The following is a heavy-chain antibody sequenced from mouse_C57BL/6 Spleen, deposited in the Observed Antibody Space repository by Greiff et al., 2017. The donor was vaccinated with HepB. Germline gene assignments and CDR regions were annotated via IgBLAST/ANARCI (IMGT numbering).Heavy chain of an antibody. V-gene: IGHV5-9*01. CDR3: ARTGGYYGSSSWFAY. CDR2: ISGGGGNT. J-gene: IGHJ3*01. D-gene: IGHD1-1*01. CDR1: GFTFSSYT. Sequence: EVQRVESGGGLVKPGGSLKLSCAASGFTFSSYTMSWVRQTPEKRLEWVATISGGGGNTYYPDSVKGRFTISRDNAKNTLYLQMSSLRSEDTALYYCARTGGYYGSSSWFAYWGQGTLVTVSA.